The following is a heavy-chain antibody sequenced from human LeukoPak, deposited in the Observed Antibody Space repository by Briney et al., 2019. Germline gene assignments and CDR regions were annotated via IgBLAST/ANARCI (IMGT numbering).Heavy chain of an antibody. J-gene: IGHJ5*02. CDR3: ARVTASAQLDP. CDR2: INPSGGST. D-gene: IGHD2-21*02. CDR1: GYTFTSYY. V-gene: IGHV1-46*01. Sequence: ASVTVSCTASGYTFTSYYMHWVRQAPGQGLEWMGIINPSGGSTSYAQKFQGRVTMTRDTSTSTVYMELSSLRSEDTAVYYCARVTASAQLDPWGQGTLVTVSS.